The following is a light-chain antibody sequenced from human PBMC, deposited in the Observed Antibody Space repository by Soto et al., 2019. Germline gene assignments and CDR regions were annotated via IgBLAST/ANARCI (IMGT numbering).Light chain of an antibody. CDR3: QQNYNTPIT. CDR1: QSISKF. V-gene: IGKV1-39*01. Sequence: DFELTQSPSSLSASVGDRVSISCRASQSISKFLSWYQQKPGPTPKLLIYAASSLESGVPSRFSGSGSGTDFTLTISSLQPEDFAAYYCQQNYNTPITFGQGTRLEIK. CDR2: AAS. J-gene: IGKJ5*01.